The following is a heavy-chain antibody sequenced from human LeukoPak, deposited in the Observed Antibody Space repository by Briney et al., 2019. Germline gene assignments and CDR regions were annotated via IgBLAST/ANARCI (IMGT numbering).Heavy chain of an antibody. V-gene: IGHV4-38-2*01. Sequence: SEILSLTCAVSGYSISSGYYWGWIRPPPGKGLEWIGSIYHSGSTYYNPSLKSRVTISVDTSKNQFSLKLSSVTAADTAVYYCASPREGYWGQGTLVTVSS. CDR3: ASPREGY. J-gene: IGHJ4*02. CDR1: GYSISSGYY. D-gene: IGHD5-24*01. CDR2: IYHSGST.